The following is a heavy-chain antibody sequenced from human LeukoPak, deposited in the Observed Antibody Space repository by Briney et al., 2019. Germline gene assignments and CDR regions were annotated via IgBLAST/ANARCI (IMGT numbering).Heavy chain of an antibody. CDR3: ARDRQPHFHYYYYMDV. V-gene: IGHV3-21*01. CDR1: GFTFSSYA. CDR2: ISSSSSYI. D-gene: IGHD1-14*01. Sequence: PGGSLRLSCAASGFTFSSYAMSWVRQAPGKGLEWVSSISSSSSYIYYADSVKGRFTISRDNAKNSLYLQMNSLRAEDTAVYYCARDRQPHFHYYYYMDVWGKGTTVTVSS. J-gene: IGHJ6*03.